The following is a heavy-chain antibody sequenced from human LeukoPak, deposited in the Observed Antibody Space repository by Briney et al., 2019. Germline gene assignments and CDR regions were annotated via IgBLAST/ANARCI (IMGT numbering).Heavy chain of an antibody. CDR1: GFTFSDYY. D-gene: IGHD3-3*01. J-gene: IGHJ6*02. CDR2: ISSSGSTI. Sequence: GGSLRLSCAASGFTFSDYYMSWIRQAPGKGLEWVSYISSSGSTIYYADSVKGQFTISRDNAKNSLYLQMNSLRAEDTAVYYCARGGSRLRFLEWLAPTANSMDVWGQGTTVTVSS. CDR3: ARGGSRLRFLEWLAPTANSMDV. V-gene: IGHV3-11*01.